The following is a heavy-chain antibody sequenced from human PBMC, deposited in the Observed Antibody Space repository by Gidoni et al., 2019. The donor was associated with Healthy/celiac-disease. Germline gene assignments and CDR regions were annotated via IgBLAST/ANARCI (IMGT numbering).Heavy chain of an antibody. CDR1: GFSFSSYA. CDR2: IRGSGGST. CDR3: AKDVSYYGSGRNN. D-gene: IGHD3-10*01. Sequence: EVQLVASGGGLVQPGGSLRLSCAASGFSFSSYAMGWVRQAPGKGLEWVSAIRGSGGSTYYADSVKGRFTISRDNSKNTLYLQMNSLRAEDTAVYYGAKDVSYYGSGRNNWGQGTLVTVSS. J-gene: IGHJ4*02. V-gene: IGHV3-23*04.